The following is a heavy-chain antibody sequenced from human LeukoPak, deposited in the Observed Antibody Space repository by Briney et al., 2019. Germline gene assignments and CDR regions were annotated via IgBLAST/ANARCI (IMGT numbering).Heavy chain of an antibody. CDR2: ISAGSGGRT. D-gene: IGHD5-18*01. CDR1: EFTFTSYA. J-gene: IGHJ4*02. V-gene: IGHV3-23*01. CDR3: AKAGSEYSYAYRDYFDY. Sequence: GGSLRLSCVASEFTFTSYAMHWVRQAPRKGLEWVSSISAGSGGRTYYAESVEGRFTISRDNSKNTLYLQMNSLRVDDTAVYYCAKAGSEYSYAYRDYFDYWGQGTLVTVSS.